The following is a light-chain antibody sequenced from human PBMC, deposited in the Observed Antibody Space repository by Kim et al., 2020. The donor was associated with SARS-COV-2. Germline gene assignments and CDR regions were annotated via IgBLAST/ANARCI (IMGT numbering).Light chain of an antibody. J-gene: IGKJ4*01. Sequence: VSPGERATLSCRASQSVSSNLAWYQQKPGQAPRLLIYGASTRATGIPARFSGSGSGTEFTLTISSLQSGDFAVYYCQQYNNWPLTFGGGTKVDIK. CDR3: QQYNNWPLT. V-gene: IGKV3-15*01. CDR2: GAS. CDR1: QSVSSN.